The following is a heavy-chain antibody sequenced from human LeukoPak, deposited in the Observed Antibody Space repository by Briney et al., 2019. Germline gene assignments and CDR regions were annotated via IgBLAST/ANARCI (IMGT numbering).Heavy chain of an antibody. CDR1: GFTFSSYA. J-gene: IGHJ4*02. Sequence: GRSLRLSCAASGFTFSSYAMHWVRQAPGKGLEWVSSISSSSSSYIYYADSVKGRFTISRDNAKNSLYLQMNSLRAEDTAVYYCAKSFWWFGEFSPFDYWGQGTLVTVSS. CDR2: ISSSSSSYI. D-gene: IGHD3-10*01. V-gene: IGHV3-21*01. CDR3: AKSFWWFGEFSPFDY.